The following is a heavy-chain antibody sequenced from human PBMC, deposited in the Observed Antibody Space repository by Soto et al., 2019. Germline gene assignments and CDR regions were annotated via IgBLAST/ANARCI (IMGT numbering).Heavy chain of an antibody. V-gene: IGHV3-23*01. CDR3: AIDALYGTALNWFDP. CDR1: GFTFINYA. Sequence: GGSLRLSCAASGFTFINYAMGWVRQAPGKGLEWVSTLSGSGGVTYYADSVKGRFTISRDNSKNTLYLQMNSLRAEDTAVYYCAIDALYGTALNWFDPWGQGTLVTVSS. J-gene: IGHJ5*02. CDR2: LSGSGGVT. D-gene: IGHD3-10*01.